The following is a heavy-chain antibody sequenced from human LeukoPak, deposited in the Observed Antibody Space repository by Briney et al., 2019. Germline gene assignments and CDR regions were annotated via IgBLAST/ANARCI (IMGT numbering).Heavy chain of an antibody. D-gene: IGHD2-2*01. V-gene: IGHV3-23*01. Sequence: GASLRLSCTASGFSFSNYAMSWVRQTPGKGLEWVSTISGSDGSTNYADSVKGRFTISRDNSENTLSLQMNSLRAEDTAIYYCSKGPHSMYSTSWFDYWGQGTLVAVSS. J-gene: IGHJ4*02. CDR1: GFSFSNYA. CDR2: ISGSDGST. CDR3: SKGPHSMYSTSWFDY.